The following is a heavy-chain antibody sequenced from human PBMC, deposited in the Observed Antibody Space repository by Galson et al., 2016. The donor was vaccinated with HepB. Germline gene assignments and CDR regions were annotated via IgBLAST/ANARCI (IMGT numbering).Heavy chain of an antibody. CDR1: GFTFSSYW. V-gene: IGHV3-74*01. Sequence: SLRLSCAASGFTFSSYWMHWVRQAPGKGLVWVSRINSDGSSTSYADSVKGRFTISRDTSKNTLYLQMNNLRAEDTAIYYCEGYSDPFDIWGQGTMVTVSS. J-gene: IGHJ3*02. D-gene: IGHD3-22*01. CDR3: EGYSDPFDI. CDR2: INSDGSST.